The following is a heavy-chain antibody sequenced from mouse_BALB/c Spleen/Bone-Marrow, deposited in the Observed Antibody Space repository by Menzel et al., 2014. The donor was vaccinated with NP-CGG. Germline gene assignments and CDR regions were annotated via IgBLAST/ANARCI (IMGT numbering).Heavy chain of an antibody. D-gene: IGHD1-2*01. V-gene: IGHV14-3*02. CDR1: GFNIKDTY. J-gene: IGHJ4*01. Sequence: EVQLVESGAELVKPGASVKLSCTASGFNIKDTYMHWVKQRPEQGLEWIGRIDPANGNTKYDPKFQGKATITTDTSSNTAYLQVSSLTSEDTAVYYCASATTATYYAMDYWSQGTSVTVSS. CDR2: IDPANGNT. CDR3: ASATTATYYAMDY.